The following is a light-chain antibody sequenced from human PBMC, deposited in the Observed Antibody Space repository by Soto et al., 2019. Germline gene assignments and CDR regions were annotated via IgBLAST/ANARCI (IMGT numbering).Light chain of an antibody. Sequence: QSAPTQPASVFGSPVQSTTFSCTGTSSDVGGYNFVSWYQQHPGKAPKLMIYEVSSRPSGVSNRVSGSKSVNTASLTISGLQPEDEADYYCSSYTTSTTVVFGTGTKLTVL. CDR2: EVS. CDR3: SSYTTSTTVV. V-gene: IGLV2-14*03. J-gene: IGLJ1*01. CDR1: SSDVGGYNF.